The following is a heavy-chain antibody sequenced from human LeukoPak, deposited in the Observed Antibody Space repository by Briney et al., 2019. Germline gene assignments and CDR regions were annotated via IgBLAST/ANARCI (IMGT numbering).Heavy chain of an antibody. V-gene: IGHV3-23*01. CDR1: GFTFSDYA. CDR3: AKHLGFGPQGRYFDY. J-gene: IGHJ4*02. CDR2: IGISVGST. Sequence: GGSLRLSCAASGFTFSDYAMSWVRQAPGKGLEWVSAIGISVGSTFYADSVKGRFTISRDNSKNTLSLQMNSLRAEDTAVYYCAKHLGFGPQGRYFDYWGQGTLVTVSS. D-gene: IGHD3-10*01.